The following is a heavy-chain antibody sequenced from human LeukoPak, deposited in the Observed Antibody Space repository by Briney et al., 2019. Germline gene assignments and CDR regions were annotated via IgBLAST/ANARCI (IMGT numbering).Heavy chain of an antibody. CDR1: GGSISSGSFY. CDR2: IYTTGRT. D-gene: IGHD2-2*01. Sequence: SQTLSLTCTVSGGSISSGSFYLSWIRQPAGKGLEWIGRIYTTGRTNYNPSLKSRVTISVDTSKNQFSLKLSSVTAADTAVYYCARGAVVVPNWFDPWGQGTLVTVSS. V-gene: IGHV4-61*02. J-gene: IGHJ5*02. CDR3: ARGAVVVPNWFDP.